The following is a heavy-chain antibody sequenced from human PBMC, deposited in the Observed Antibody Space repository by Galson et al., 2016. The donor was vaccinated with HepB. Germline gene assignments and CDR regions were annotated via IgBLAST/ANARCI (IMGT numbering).Heavy chain of an antibody. J-gene: IGHJ3*02. V-gene: IGHV3-53*01. CDR2: LYRDGST. CDR1: GLTVSGDY. Sequence: SLRLSCAVSGLTVSGDYMSWVRQAPGKGLEWVSVLYRDGSTNYADSVEGRFTISRDNSRNTLYLQMNSLRAEDTAMYYCARNMYGAATNYIGDVFDIWGQGTMVTVSS. CDR3: ARNMYGAATNYIGDVFDI. D-gene: IGHD3-10*01.